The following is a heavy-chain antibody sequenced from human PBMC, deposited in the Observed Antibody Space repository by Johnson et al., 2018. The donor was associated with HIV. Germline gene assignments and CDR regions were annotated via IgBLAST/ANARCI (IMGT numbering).Heavy chain of an antibody. J-gene: IGHJ3*02. Sequence: EVQLFESGGGVVRPGGSLRLSCAASGFTFSSYAMSWVRQAPGKGLEWVAVIYSGVSTYYADSVKGRFNISRDNSKNTLYLQMNSLRAEGTALYYWAKDLGRWYDVFDIWGQGTMVTVSS. D-gene: IGHD2-15*01. CDR2: IYSGVST. V-gene: IGHV3-23*03. CDR3: AKDLGRWYDVFDI. CDR1: GFTFSSYA.